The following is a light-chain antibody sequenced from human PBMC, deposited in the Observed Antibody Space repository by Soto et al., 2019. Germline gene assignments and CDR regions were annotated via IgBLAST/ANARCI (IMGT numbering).Light chain of an antibody. CDR2: GTS. V-gene: IGKV3-20*01. CDR1: QSVSSKY. CDR3: QQYGSSLFT. Sequence: DIVLTQSPGTLSLSPGERATLSCRARQSVSSKYLAWYQQKPGQPPRVLIYGTSIRATGIPERFSGGGSGTDFTLTIARLEPDDFAVSYCQQYGSSLFTYGPGTKVDFK. J-gene: IGKJ3*01.